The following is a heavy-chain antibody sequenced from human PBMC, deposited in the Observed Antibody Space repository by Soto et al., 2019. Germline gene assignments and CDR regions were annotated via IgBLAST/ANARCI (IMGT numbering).Heavy chain of an antibody. D-gene: IGHD2-15*01. Sequence: PSETLSLTYNISGRTIRNSIYYWRWIRQPPGKGMEWIGSIYYSGSTYYNPSLMSRVTISVDTFKNQFSLMLSSVTAADTAVYYCARHTPAISISDHWGQG. J-gene: IGHJ1*01. CDR2: IYYSGST. V-gene: IGHV4-39*01. CDR3: ARHTPAISISDH. CDR1: GRTIRNSIYY.